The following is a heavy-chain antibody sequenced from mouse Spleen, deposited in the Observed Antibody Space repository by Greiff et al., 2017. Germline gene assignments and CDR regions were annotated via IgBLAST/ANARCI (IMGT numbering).Heavy chain of an antibody. D-gene: IGHD4-1*01. V-gene: IGHV1-82*01. CDR1: GYAFSSSW. CDR3: ASELGDYAMDY. J-gene: IGHJ4*01. Sequence: QVQLQQSGPELVKPGASVKISCKASGYAFSSSWMNWVKQRPGKGLEWIGRIYPGDGDTNYNGKFKGKATLTADKSSSTAYMQLSSLTSEDSAVYFCASELGDYAMDYWGQGTSVTVSS. CDR2: IYPGDGDT.